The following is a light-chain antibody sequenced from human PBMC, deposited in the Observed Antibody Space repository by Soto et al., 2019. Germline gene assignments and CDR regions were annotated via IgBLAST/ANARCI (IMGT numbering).Light chain of an antibody. CDR3: QQSDSTPRT. J-gene: IGKJ1*01. V-gene: IGKV1-39*01. Sequence: DIPMTQSPSSLSASVGDRVTITCRASQSISSYLNWYQQKPGKAPKLLIYAASSLKRGVPSRFSGSGSGQDFTLTISSLQPEDFATYYCQQSDSTPRTFGQGTKVEIK. CDR2: AAS. CDR1: QSISSY.